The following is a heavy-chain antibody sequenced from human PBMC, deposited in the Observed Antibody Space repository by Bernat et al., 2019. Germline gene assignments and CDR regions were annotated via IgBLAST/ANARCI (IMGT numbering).Heavy chain of an antibody. J-gene: IGHJ6*02. Sequence: QVQLVESGGGVVQPGRSLRLSCAASGFTFSSYAMHWVHQAPGKGLEWVAVISYDGSNKYYADSVKGRFTISRDNSKNTLYLQMNRLRAEDTDVYYCARDKRDFSGGPDYYYYYGMDVWGQGTTVTVSS. V-gene: IGHV3-30-3*01. CDR1: GFTFSSYA. CDR2: ISYDGSNK. CDR3: ARDKRDFSGGPDYYYYYGMDV. D-gene: IGHD2-15*01.